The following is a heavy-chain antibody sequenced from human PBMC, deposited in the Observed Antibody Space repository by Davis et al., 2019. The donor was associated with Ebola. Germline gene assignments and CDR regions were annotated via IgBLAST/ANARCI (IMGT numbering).Heavy chain of an antibody. D-gene: IGHD2-8*02. CDR2: IYPGDSDT. J-gene: IGHJ3*02. CDR3: ASLRRTITGMDDAFDI. V-gene: IGHV5-51*01. Sequence: GESLKISCKDSGNSFNTHWIGWVRQMPGKGLEWMGIIYPGDSDTRYSPSFLGQVIFPADKSISTAYLQWSSLKASDTAMYYCASLRRTITGMDDAFDIWGQGTKVTVSS. CDR1: GNSFNTHW.